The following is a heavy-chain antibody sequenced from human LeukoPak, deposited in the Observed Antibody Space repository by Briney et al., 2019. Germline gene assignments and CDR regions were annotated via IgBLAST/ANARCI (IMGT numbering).Heavy chain of an antibody. J-gene: IGHJ4*02. V-gene: IGHV1-69*04. Sequence: GASVKVSCKASGGTFSSYAISWVRQAPGQGLEWMGRIIPILGIANYAQKFQGRVTITADKSTSTAYMELSSLRSEDTAVYYCARGSSIAARNFDYWGQGTLVTVSS. D-gene: IGHD6-6*01. CDR3: ARGSSIAARNFDY. CDR2: IIPILGIA. CDR1: GGTFSSYA.